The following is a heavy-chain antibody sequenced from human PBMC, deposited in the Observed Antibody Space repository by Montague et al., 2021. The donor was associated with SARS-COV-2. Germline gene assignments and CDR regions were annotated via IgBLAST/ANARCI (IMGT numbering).Heavy chain of an antibody. CDR3: ARAAQKQYVLLWFGELLHDAFDI. CDR2: ISYDLSNK. CDR1: VFTFSSYA. J-gene: IGHJ3*02. V-gene: IGHV3-30-3*01. D-gene: IGHD3-10*01. Sequence: SLRLSCAASVFTFSSYAMHLVRQAPGKGLEWVAVISYDLSNKYYADSXKGRFTISRDNSKNTLYLQMNSLRAEDTAVYYCARAAQKQYVLLWFGELLHDAFDIWGQGTMVTVSS.